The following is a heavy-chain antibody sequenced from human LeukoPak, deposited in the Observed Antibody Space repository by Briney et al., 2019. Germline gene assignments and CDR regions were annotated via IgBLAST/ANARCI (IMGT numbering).Heavy chain of an antibody. J-gene: IGHJ4*02. CDR1: GFIFSNYE. V-gene: IGHV3-48*03. Sequence: GGSLRLSCEVSGFIFSNYEMNWVRQAPGKGLEWVSYISDRGGATFYAESVKGRFTISRDNARNSLYLYMHSLRGEDTAVYYCGSRGLYYDYLNGYWGQGTLVTVSS. CDR3: GSRGLYYDYLNGY. D-gene: IGHD3-16*01. CDR2: ISDRGGAT.